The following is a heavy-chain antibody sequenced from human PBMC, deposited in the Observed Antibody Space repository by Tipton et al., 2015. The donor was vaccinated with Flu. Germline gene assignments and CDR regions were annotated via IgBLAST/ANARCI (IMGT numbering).Heavy chain of an antibody. CDR3: ARGPAPILY. CDR2: LYAGGQT. Sequence: SLRLSCAASGVIVSSDYVSWVRQAPGKGLQWVSVLYAGGQTYYADAVKGRFTISRHNSNNTLYLQMNSLRPEDTAVYYCARGPAPILYWGQGSLVAVSS. CDR1: GVIVSSDY. J-gene: IGHJ4*02. D-gene: IGHD3-10*01. V-gene: IGHV3-53*04.